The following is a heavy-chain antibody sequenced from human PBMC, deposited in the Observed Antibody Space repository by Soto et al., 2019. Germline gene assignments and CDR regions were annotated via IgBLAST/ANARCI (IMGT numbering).Heavy chain of an antibody. Sequence: GASVKVSCKASGYTFTSYAMHWVRQAPGQRLEWMGWINAGNGNTKYSQKFQGRVTITRDTSASTAHMELSSLRSEDTAVYYCATSISTSRYYYYYGMDVWGQGTTVTVSS. J-gene: IGHJ6*02. CDR3: ATSISTSRYYYYYGMDV. V-gene: IGHV1-3*01. D-gene: IGHD2-2*01. CDR1: GYTFTSYA. CDR2: INAGNGNT.